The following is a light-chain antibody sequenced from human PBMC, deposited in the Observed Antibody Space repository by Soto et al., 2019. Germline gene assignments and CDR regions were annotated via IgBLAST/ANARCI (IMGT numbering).Light chain of an antibody. CDR1: QGISNTY. CDR3: QQFGGSSRT. Sequence: EIVLTQSPDTLSLSPGERATLSCRASQGISNTYLAWYQQKPGQAPRLLIYGASFRATGIPDRFTGSGSGTDFTLTITRLDPEDFAVYYCQQFGGSSRTFGQGTKVDIK. CDR2: GAS. J-gene: IGKJ1*01. V-gene: IGKV3-20*01.